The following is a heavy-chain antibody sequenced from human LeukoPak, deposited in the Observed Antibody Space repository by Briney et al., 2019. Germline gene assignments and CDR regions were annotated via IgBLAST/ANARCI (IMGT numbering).Heavy chain of an antibody. CDR2: ISAYNGNT. CDR1: GYTFTNYA. Sequence: ASVKVSCKASGYTFTNYAIGWARQAPGQGLEWMGWISAYNGNTKYAQKLQGRVTMTTDTSTSTAYMELRSLRSDDTAVYYCAREQVVVPAAREAFDIWGQGTMVTVSS. V-gene: IGHV1-18*01. CDR3: AREQVVVPAAREAFDI. D-gene: IGHD2-2*01. J-gene: IGHJ3*02.